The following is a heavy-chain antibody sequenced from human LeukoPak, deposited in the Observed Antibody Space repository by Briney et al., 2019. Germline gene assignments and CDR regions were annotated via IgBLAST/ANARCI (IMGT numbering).Heavy chain of an antibody. D-gene: IGHD2-21*02. CDR3: AHSKLLIGAFDY. J-gene: IGHJ4*02. Sequence: SGPTLVKPTQTLTLTCTFSGFSLTAERVGVGWIRQPPGKTLEWLALVYWNDDKRYSPSLKNRLTISKDTSKNQVVLTMTNMDPVDTATYYCAHSKLLIGAFDYWGQGTLVTVSS. V-gene: IGHV2-5*01. CDR2: VYWNDDK. CDR1: GFSLTAERVG.